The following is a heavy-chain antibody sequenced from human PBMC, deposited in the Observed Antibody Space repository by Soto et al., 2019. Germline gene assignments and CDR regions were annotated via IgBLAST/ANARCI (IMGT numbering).Heavy chain of an antibody. Sequence: ETFXLTWSSSGGVIGGSCYMWAWIRQPKGKGLEWIGTIYHTGTAYYNPSLKSRVILSVDTSKNQFSLNLFSASATDTATYYCVDMRGQWRPRDWGQG. CDR1: GGVIGGSCYM. J-gene: IGHJ4*02. CDR2: IYHTGTA. V-gene: IGHV4-39*01. D-gene: IGHD6-19*01. CDR3: VDMRGQWRPRD.